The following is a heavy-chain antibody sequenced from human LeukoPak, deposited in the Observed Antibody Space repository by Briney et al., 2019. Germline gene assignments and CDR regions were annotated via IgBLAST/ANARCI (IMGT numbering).Heavy chain of an antibody. V-gene: IGHV4-4*07. CDR1: GGSISTYY. CDR3: ARVDGSCSGGSCPSGNWFDP. D-gene: IGHD2-15*01. Sequence: SETLSLTCTVSGGSISTYYWSWIRQPAGKGLEWIGRIYTSGSTNYNPSLKSRVTMSYTSKNQFSLKLNSVTAADTAVYYCARVDGSCSGGSCPSGNWFDPWGQGTLVTVSS. CDR2: IYTSGST. J-gene: IGHJ5*02.